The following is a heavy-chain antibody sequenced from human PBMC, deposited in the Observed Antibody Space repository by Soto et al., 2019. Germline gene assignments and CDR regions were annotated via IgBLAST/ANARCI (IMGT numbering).Heavy chain of an antibody. CDR3: ARPRGTTPAVWYFDL. CDR2: IYYSGST. J-gene: IGHJ2*01. D-gene: IGHD1-26*01. Sequence: QVQLQESGPGLVKPSETLSLTCTVSGGSISSHYWSWIRQPPGKGLEWIGYIYYSGSTDYNPSHTSRVTLSVDTSKNQLSLRLTSVTAADTAVYYCARPRGTTPAVWYFDLWGRGTLVTVSS. CDR1: GGSISSHY. V-gene: IGHV4-59*08.